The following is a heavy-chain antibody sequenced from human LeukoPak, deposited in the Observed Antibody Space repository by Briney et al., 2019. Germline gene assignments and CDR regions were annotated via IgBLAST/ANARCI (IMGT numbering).Heavy chain of an antibody. CDR2: IGSSGNIG. CDR3: VGDLTMVVTGGY. J-gene: IGHJ4*02. D-gene: IGHD4-23*01. Sequence: AGGSLRLSCVGSGFSFSSYEMNWVRQAPGKGLEWISYIGSSGNIGYYADSVKGRFTISRDNARNSLSLQMNNLRVEDTAVYYCVGDLTMVVTGGYWGQGTLVTVSS. V-gene: IGHV3-48*03. CDR1: GFSFSSYE.